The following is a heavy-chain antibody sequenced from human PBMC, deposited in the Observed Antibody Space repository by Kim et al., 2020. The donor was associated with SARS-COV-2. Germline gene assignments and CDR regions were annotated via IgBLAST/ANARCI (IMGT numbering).Heavy chain of an antibody. V-gene: IGHV4-34*01. CDR1: GGSFSGYY. Sequence: SETLSLTCAVYGGSFSGYYWSWIRQPPGKGLEWIGEINHSGSTNYNPSLKSRVTISVDTSKNQFSLKLSSVTAADTAVYYCARYRYDSSGWRYYFDYWGQGTLVTVSS. CDR2: INHSGST. CDR3: ARYRYDSSGWRYYFDY. J-gene: IGHJ4*02. D-gene: IGHD3-22*01.